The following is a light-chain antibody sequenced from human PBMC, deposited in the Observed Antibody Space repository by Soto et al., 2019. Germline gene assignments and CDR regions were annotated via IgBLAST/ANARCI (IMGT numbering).Light chain of an antibody. Sequence: EIVLTQSPVTLSLSPGERATLSCRASQSVSSYLAWYQQKPGQAPRLLIYDAPKRATGIPARFSGSGSGTDFTLTISSLEPEDFAVYYCQQRSKWPSTFGGGTKVEIK. J-gene: IGKJ4*01. CDR3: QQRSKWPST. CDR2: DAP. V-gene: IGKV3-11*01. CDR1: QSVSSY.